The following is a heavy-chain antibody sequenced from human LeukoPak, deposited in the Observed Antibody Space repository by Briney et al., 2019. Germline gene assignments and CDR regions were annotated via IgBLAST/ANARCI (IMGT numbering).Heavy chain of an antibody. CDR1: GGSISSSSYY. CDR2: IYYSGST. D-gene: IGHD3-3*01. V-gene: IGHV4-39*01. J-gene: IGHJ4*02. CDR3: ASLTIFGVVINFGEVEQDY. Sequence: SEILSLTCTVSGGSISSSSYYWGWIRQPPGKGLEWIGSIYYSGSTYYNPSLKSRVTISVDTSKNQFSLKLSSVTAADTAVYYCASLTIFGVVINFGEVEQDYWGQGTLVTVSS.